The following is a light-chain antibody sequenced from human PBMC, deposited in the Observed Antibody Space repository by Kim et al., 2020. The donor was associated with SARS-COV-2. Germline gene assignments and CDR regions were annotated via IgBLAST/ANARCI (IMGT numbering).Light chain of an antibody. V-gene: IGKV3-15*01. CDR1: QSVSFN. J-gene: IGKJ2*01. CDR3: QRSNNWPRT. Sequence: EIVMMQSPATLSVSPGERAILSCRASQSVSFNLAWYQQKHGQAPRLLIYSASIRAAGIPARFSGGGSGTDFTLTINSLQSEDFAVYFCQRSNNWPRTFGQGTKLEI. CDR2: SAS.